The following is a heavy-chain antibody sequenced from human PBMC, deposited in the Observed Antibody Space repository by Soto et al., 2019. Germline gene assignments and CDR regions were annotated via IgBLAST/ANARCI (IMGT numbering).Heavy chain of an antibody. V-gene: IGHV4-34*01. D-gene: IGHD3-16*02. CDR1: GGSFSGYY. CDR2: INHSGST. CDR3: ARGTPPYDYIWGSYRFFDY. J-gene: IGHJ4*02. Sequence: QVQLQQWGAGLLKPSETLSLTCAVYGGSFSGYYWSWIRQPPGKGLEWIGEINHSGSTNYNPSLKSRVTISVDTSKNQFSLKLSSVTAADTAEYYCARGTPPYDYIWGSYRFFDYWGQGTLVTVSS.